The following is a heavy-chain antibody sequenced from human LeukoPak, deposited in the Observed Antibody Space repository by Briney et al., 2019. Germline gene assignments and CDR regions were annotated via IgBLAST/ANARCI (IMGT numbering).Heavy chain of an antibody. D-gene: IGHD6-19*01. J-gene: IGHJ4*02. CDR2: IYPDDSNT. Sequence: GESLKISCKGSGYSFTSYWIAWVRRMPGKGLEWMGIIYPDDSNTRYSPSFQGQVTTSADKSISTAYLQWSSLQASDTAMYYCARRGSGFIFFHYWGQGTLVTVSS. CDR1: GYSFTSYW. V-gene: IGHV5-51*01. CDR3: ARRGSGFIFFHY.